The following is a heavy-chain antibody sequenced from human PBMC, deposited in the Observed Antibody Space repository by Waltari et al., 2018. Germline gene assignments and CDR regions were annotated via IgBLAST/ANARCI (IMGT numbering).Heavy chain of an antibody. Sequence: EGQLVESGGGSVQRGGSLRLSCAASGMTFGNFWVHWVRQAPGKWLEWLANIKQDGSEKNYVDSVEGRFSISRDNAQNSLYLQINSLRAEDTAIYYCVTGLTTVTAKDYFDHWGQGALVTVSS. CDR3: VTGLTTVTAKDYFDH. CDR2: IKQDGSEK. CDR1: GMTFGNFW. J-gene: IGHJ4*02. V-gene: IGHV3-7*01. D-gene: IGHD4-17*01.